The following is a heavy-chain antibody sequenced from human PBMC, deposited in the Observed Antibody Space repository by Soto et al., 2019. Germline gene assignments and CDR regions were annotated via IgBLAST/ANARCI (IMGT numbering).Heavy chain of an antibody. V-gene: IGHV3-7*01. D-gene: IGHD6-13*01. J-gene: IGHJ6*02. CDR1: GFTFSSYW. CDR2: IKQDGSEK. CDR3: ARDCVRSSWTNYYYGMDV. Sequence: EVQLVESGGGLVQPGGSLRLSCAASGFTFSSYWMSWVRQAPGKGLEWVANIKQDGSEKYYVDSVKGRFTISRDNAKNSLYLQMNSLRAEDTAVYYCARDCVRSSWTNYYYGMDVWGQGTTVTVSS.